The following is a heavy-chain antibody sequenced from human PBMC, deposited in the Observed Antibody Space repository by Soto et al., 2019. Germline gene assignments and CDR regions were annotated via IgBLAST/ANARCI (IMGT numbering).Heavy chain of an antibody. V-gene: IGHV4-30-4*01. CDR2: IYYSGST. CDR1: GGSISSGDYY. J-gene: IGHJ4*02. Sequence: SETLSLTCTVSGGSISSGDYYWSWIRQPPGKGLEWIGYIYYSGSTYYNPSLKSRVTISVDTSKNQFSLKLSSVTAADTAVYYCARSIAAAGADYWGQGTLVTVSS. CDR3: ARSIAAAGADY. D-gene: IGHD6-13*01.